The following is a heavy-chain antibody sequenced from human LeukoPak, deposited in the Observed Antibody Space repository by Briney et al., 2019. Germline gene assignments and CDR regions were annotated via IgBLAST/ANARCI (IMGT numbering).Heavy chain of an antibody. CDR2: ISPNSGDT. Sequence: ASLKVSCKASGYTFTGYYMHWVRQAPGQGLEWMGWISPNSGDTKTAQKFQDRVTMTRETPLSTVYMQLSRLRSDDAAVYYCARGWSYYYDSNGYLDYWGQGALVTVSS. V-gene: IGHV1-2*02. CDR1: GYTFTGYY. CDR3: ARGWSYYYDSNGYLDY. J-gene: IGHJ4*02. D-gene: IGHD3-22*01.